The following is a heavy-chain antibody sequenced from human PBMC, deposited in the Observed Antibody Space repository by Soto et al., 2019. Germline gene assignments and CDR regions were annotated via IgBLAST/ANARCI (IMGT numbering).Heavy chain of an antibody. Sequence: QVQLVQSGAEVKKPGASVKVSCKASGYTFTSYGISWVRQAPGQGLEWMGWISAYNGNTNYAQKLQGRVTRTTDTPPSTAYMELRSVRSDDTAVYYCARYHRHYDFLSGYYPFDYWGQGTLVTVSS. CDR1: GYTFTSYG. V-gene: IGHV1-18*01. CDR2: ISAYNGNT. J-gene: IGHJ4*02. D-gene: IGHD3-3*01. CDR3: ARYHRHYDFLSGYYPFDY.